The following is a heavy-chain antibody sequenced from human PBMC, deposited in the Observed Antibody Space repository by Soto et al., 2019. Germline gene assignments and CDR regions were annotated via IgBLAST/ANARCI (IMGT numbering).Heavy chain of an antibody. D-gene: IGHD6-6*01. CDR2: ISGSGGST. CDR3: AKVPFWSIAALFDY. CDR1: GFTFSSYA. V-gene: IGHV3-23*01. Sequence: EVQLLESGGGLVQPGGSLRLSCAASGFTFSSYAMSWVRQAPGKGLEWVSAISGSGGSTYYADSVKGRFTITRDNTKNTLYLQMNSLRAEATAVEYCAKVPFWSIAALFDYWGQGTLVTVSS. J-gene: IGHJ4*02.